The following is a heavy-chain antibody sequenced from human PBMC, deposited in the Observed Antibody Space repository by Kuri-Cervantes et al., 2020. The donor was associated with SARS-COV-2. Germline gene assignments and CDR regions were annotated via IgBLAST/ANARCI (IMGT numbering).Heavy chain of an antibody. Sequence: SVKVSCKASGYTFTSYDINWVRQATGQGLEWMGGIIPILGIANYAQKFQGRVTITADKSTSTVYMDLSSLTSEDTAVYYCARDLAYSSSSDPSDSWGQGTLDT. CDR2: IIPILGIA. V-gene: IGHV1-69*10. D-gene: IGHD6-6*01. J-gene: IGHJ1*01. CDR3: ARDLAYSSSSDPSDS. CDR1: GYTFTSYD.